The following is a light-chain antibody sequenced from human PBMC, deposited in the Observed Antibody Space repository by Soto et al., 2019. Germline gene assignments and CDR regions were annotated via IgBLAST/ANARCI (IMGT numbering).Light chain of an antibody. V-gene: IGKV2-30*01. CDR1: QSPVTSDGNTY. CDR3: MQGTSWPYT. CDR2: KIS. J-gene: IGKJ2*01. Sequence: DVVMTQFPLSLSVIPGQPASISCRSSQSPVTSDGNTYLNWFHQRPGQSPRRLIYKISNRDSGVPDRFIGSGSGTEFTLKISRVEAEDVGIYYCMQGTSWPYTFGQGTKREI.